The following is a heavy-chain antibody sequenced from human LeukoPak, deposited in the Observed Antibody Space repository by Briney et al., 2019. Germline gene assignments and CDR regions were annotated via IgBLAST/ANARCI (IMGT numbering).Heavy chain of an antibody. Sequence: SQTLSLTCAVSGGSICSGGYSWSWIRQPPGKGLEWIGYIYYSGSTNYNPSLKSRVTISVDTSKNQFSLKLSSVTAADTAVYYCAREESSGYYPSWGQGTLVTVSS. V-gene: IGHV4-30-4*07. J-gene: IGHJ4*02. CDR2: IYYSGST. CDR1: GGSICSGGYS. CDR3: AREESSGYYPS. D-gene: IGHD3-22*01.